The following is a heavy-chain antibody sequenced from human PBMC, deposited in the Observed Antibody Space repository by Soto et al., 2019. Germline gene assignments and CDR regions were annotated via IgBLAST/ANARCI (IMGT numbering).Heavy chain of an antibody. CDR2: IKSETDGGTT. CDR1: GFTFSNAW. V-gene: IGHV3-15*01. D-gene: IGHD4-17*01. CDR3: TTARGTYGVEYFQH. Sequence: GGSLRLSCAASGFTFSNAWMSWVRQAPGKGLEWVGRIKSETDGGTTDYAAPVKGRFTISRDDSKNTLSLQMNSLKTEDTAVYYCTTARGTYGVEYFQHWGQGTLVTVSS. J-gene: IGHJ1*01.